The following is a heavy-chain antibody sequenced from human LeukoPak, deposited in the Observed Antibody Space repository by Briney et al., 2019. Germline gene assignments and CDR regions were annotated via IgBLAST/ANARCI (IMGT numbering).Heavy chain of an antibody. D-gene: IGHD3-16*02. CDR3: ARGSDYVWGSYRKAPRVFDY. Sequence: SETLSLTCAVSGGSISSNNYWSWVRQPPGKGLEWIGEINHSGSTNYNPSLKSRVTISVDTSKNQFSLKLSSVTAADTAVYYCARGSDYVWGSYRKAPRVFDYWGQGTLVTVSS. V-gene: IGHV4-4*02. CDR1: GGSISSNNY. J-gene: IGHJ4*02. CDR2: INHSGST.